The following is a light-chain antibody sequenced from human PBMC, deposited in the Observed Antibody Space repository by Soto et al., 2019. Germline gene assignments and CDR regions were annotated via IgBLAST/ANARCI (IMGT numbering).Light chain of an antibody. CDR2: EVN. Sequence: QSALTQPPSASGSPGQSVTVSCTGISSDVGNYNYVSWYQQHPGKAPKLMSYEVNKRPSGVPDRFSGSKSGNTASLTVSGLQAEDEADYYCSSHAGSTFYVFGTGTKLTVL. CDR3: SSHAGSTFYV. J-gene: IGLJ1*01. V-gene: IGLV2-8*01. CDR1: SSDVGNYNY.